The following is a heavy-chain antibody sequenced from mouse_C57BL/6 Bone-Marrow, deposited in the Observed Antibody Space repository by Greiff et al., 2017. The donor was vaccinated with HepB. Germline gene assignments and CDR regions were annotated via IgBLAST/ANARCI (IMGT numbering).Heavy chain of an antibody. CDR3: ARLGVSSYFDY. CDR2: ISSDSTTV. V-gene: IGHV5-17*02. CDR1: GFTFSSFG. J-gene: IGHJ2*01. Sequence: EVQRVESGGGLVQPGGSRKLSCSPSGFTFSSFGMHWVRQVPEKGLEWVAYISSDSTTVYYAVTVKGRFIITRDNPKNTLFLQMTSLRSEDSAMYCCARLGVSSYFDYWGQGTTLTVSS.